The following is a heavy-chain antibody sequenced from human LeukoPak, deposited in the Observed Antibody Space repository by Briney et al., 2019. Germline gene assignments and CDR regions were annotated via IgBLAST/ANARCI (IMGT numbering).Heavy chain of an antibody. CDR3: ARGSLIITTQTDY. D-gene: IGHD3-10*01. J-gene: IGHJ4*02. Sequence: ASVKVSCKASGCTFTTYAMNWVRQAPGQGLEWMGWINTNTGHPTYAQGFTGRFVFSLDTSVTTAYLQISSLKSDDTAVYYCARGSLIITTQTDYWGQGTLVTVSS. V-gene: IGHV7-4-1*02. CDR2: INTNTGHP. CDR1: GCTFTTYA.